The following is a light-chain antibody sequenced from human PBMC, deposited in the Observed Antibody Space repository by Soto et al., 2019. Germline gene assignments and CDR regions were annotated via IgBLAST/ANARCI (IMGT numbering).Light chain of an antibody. J-gene: IGKJ1*01. V-gene: IGKV1-8*01. CDR2: DAS. CDR3: QQSYSTPRT. CDR1: QGISSY. Sequence: AVRMTQSPSSVXAXXXXXXXXXXXASQGISSYLAWYQQKPGKAPKLLIYDASNLETGVPSRSSGSGSGTDFTLTISSLQPEDFATYYCQQSYSTPRTFGQGTKVDIK.